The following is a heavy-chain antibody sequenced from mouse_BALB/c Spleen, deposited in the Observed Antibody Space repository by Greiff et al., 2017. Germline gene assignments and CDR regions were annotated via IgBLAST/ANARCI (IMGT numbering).Heavy chain of an antibody. CDR3: GRSGAITTATIDYFDY. Sequence: EVKLVESGPELVKPGASVKISCKASGYSFTGYFMNWVKQSHGKSLEWIGRINPYNGDTFYNQKFKGKATLTVDKSSSTAHMELLSLTSEDSAVYYCGRSGAITTATIDYFDYWGQGTTLTVSS. CDR2: INPYNGDT. J-gene: IGHJ2*01. V-gene: IGHV1-37*01. CDR1: GYSFTGYF. D-gene: IGHD1-2*01.